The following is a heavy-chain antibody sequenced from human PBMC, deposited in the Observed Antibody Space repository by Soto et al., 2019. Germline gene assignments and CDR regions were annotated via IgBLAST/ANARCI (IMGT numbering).Heavy chain of an antibody. V-gene: IGHV4-59*01. Sequence: QVQLQESGPGLVKPSETLSLTCTVSGGSISSYYWSWIRQPPGKGLEWIGYIYYSGSTNYNPSLKSRVTISVDTSKNQFSLKLSSVTAADTAVYYCARDSCGGDCYSHPYYYYGMDVWGQGTTVTVSS. J-gene: IGHJ6*02. CDR2: IYYSGST. CDR1: GGSISSYY. D-gene: IGHD2-21*02. CDR3: ARDSCGGDCYSHPYYYYGMDV.